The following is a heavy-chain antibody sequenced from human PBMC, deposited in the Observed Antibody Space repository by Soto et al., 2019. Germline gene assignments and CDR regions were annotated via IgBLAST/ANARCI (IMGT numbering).Heavy chain of an antibody. D-gene: IGHD5-12*01. CDR1: GYTFTGYY. CDR3: ARVGMSGYVGHNDSDI. Sequence: ASVKVSCKASGYTFTGYYMHWVRQAPGQGLEWMGWINPNSGGTNYAQKFQGRVTMTRDTSISTAYMELSRLRSDDTAVYYCARVGMSGYVGHNDSDIWGQGTMVTVSS. J-gene: IGHJ3*02. V-gene: IGHV1-2*02. CDR2: INPNSGGT.